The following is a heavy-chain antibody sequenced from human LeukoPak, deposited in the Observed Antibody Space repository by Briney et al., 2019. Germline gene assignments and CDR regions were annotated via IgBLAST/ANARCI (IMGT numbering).Heavy chain of an antibody. CDR1: GYIFTNYA. J-gene: IGHJ6*02. V-gene: IGHV1-3*01. D-gene: IGHD3-9*01. CDR2: INGGNGNT. CDR3: ARAGTDILTGYSNYGMDV. Sequence: ASVKVSCKASGYIFTNYALHWVRQAPGQRLEWMGWINGGNGNTKYSQNFQDRVTITRDTSASTVYVELSSLTSEDTAMYYCARAGTDILTGYSNYGMDVWGQGTTVTVSS.